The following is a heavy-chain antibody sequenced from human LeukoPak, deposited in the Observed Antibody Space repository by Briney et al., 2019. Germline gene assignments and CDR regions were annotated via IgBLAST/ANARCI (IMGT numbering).Heavy chain of an antibody. Sequence: SETLSLTCTVSGGSISSSSYYWGWIRQPPGKGLEWIGSIYYSGSTYYNPSLKSRVTISVDTSKNQFSLKLSSVTAADTAVYYCARDLDRVGATTAFDYWGQGTLVTVSS. CDR2: IYYSGST. J-gene: IGHJ4*02. CDR1: GGSISSSSYY. CDR3: ARDLDRVGATTAFDY. D-gene: IGHD1-26*01. V-gene: IGHV4-39*07.